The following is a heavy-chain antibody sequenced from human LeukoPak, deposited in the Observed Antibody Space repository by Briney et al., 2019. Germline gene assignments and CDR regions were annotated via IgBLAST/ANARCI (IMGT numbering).Heavy chain of an antibody. J-gene: IGHJ4*02. D-gene: IGHD7-27*01. Sequence: GGSLRLSCAASGFTFSSYAMSWVRQAPGRGLEWVSAISGGGDGTYYADPVKGRFTISRDNSKNTLYLQMNSLRAEDTAVYYCAKARKWGRVLGYWGQGTLVTVSS. CDR1: GFTFSSYA. CDR2: ISGGGDGT. V-gene: IGHV3-23*01. CDR3: AKARKWGRVLGY.